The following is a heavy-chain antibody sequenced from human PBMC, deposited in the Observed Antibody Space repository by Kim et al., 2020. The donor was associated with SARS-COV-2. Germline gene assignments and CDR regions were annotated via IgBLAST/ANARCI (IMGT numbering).Heavy chain of an antibody. J-gene: IGHJ2*01. Sequence: GGSLRLSCAASGFNFRNYFMNWVRQAPGKGPVWISRITDTGRTQSYADSVKGGFTTSRDNTQNTLDLEMTSLGAEDAAIYYCARDGWSTNHDRDFDLWGRGTLVTVSS. CDR3: ARDGWSTNHDRDFDL. V-gene: IGHV3-74*01. D-gene: IGHD2-15*01. CDR2: ITDTGRTQ. CDR1: GFNFRNYF.